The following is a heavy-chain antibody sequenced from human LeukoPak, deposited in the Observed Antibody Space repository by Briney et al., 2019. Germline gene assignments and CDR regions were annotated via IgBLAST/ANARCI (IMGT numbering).Heavy chain of an antibody. J-gene: IGHJ4*02. Sequence: GGSLRLSCAASGFTFSKYSMNWVRQAPGKGLEWVSSISTSSTYIYYADSMKGRFTVSRDNAKKSLYLQMSSLRAEDTAVYYCVRASGSFDYWGQGTLVTVSS. V-gene: IGHV3-21*01. D-gene: IGHD3-10*01. CDR3: VRASGSFDY. CDR1: GFTFSKYS. CDR2: ISTSSTYI.